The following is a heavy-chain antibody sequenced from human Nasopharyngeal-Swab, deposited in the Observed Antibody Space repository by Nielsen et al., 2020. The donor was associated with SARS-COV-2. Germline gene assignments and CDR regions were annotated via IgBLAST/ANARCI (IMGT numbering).Heavy chain of an antibody. CDR2: IKQDGSEK. CDR1: GFTFSSYW. D-gene: IGHD3-9*01. Sequence: GSLKISCAASGFTFSSYWMSWVRQAPGKGLEWVANIKQDGSEKYYVDSVKGRFTISRDNAKNSLYLQMNSLRAEDTAVYYCARVKVDYDILTGYRYYYGMDVWGQGTTVTVSS. CDR3: ARVKVDYDILTGYRYYYGMDV. J-gene: IGHJ6*02. V-gene: IGHV3-7*01.